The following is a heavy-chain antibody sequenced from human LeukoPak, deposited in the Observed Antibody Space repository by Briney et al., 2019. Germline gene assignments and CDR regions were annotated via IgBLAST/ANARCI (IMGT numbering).Heavy chain of an antibody. V-gene: IGHV1-46*01. CDR2: INPSGGST. CDR3: AKDMGATGVNAFDI. D-gene: IGHD1-26*01. CDR1: GYTFTSYY. Sequence: ASVKVSCKASGYTFTSYYMHWVRQAPGQGLEWMGIINPSGGSTSYAQKFQGRVTMTRDTSTSTVYMELSSLRAEGTALYYCAKDMGATGVNAFDIWGQGTMVTVSS. J-gene: IGHJ3*02.